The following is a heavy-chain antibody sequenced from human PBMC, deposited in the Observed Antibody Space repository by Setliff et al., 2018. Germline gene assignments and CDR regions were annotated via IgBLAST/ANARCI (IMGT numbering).Heavy chain of an antibody. Sequence: TLSLTCTVSGGSISSSSYYWGWIRQPPGKGLEWIGSIYYSGSNYYNPSLKSRVTISVDTSKNQFSLKLSSVTAADTAVYYCARTLYDYDILTGPGYYFDYWGQGTLVTVSS. J-gene: IGHJ4*02. CDR2: IYYSGSN. D-gene: IGHD3-9*01. CDR1: GGSISSSSYY. V-gene: IGHV4-39*07. CDR3: ARTLYDYDILTGPGYYFDY.